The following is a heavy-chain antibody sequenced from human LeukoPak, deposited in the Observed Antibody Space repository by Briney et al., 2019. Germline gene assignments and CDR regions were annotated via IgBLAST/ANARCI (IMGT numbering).Heavy chain of an antibody. CDR3: AKDHDYGDYGGDY. Sequence: GGSLRLSCAASGFTFSSYAMSWVRQAPGKGLEWDSAISGSGGSTYYADSVKGRFTISRDNSKNTLYLQMNSLRAEDTAVYYCAKDHDYGDYGGDYWGQGTLVTVSS. J-gene: IGHJ4*02. V-gene: IGHV3-23*01. CDR1: GFTFSSYA. CDR2: ISGSGGST. D-gene: IGHD4-17*01.